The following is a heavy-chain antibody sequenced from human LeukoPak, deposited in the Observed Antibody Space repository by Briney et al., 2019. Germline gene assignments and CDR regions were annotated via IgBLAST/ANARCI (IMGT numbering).Heavy chain of an antibody. CDR1: GYTFTGYY. J-gene: IGHJ6*03. CDR3: AREATTVDPYYYYYYMDV. Sequence: ASVKVSCKAPGYTFTGYYMHWVRQAPGQGLEWMGWINPNSGGTNYAQKFQGRVTMTRDTSISTAYMELSRLRSDDTAVYYCAREATTVDPYYYYYYMDVWGKGTTVTVSS. D-gene: IGHD5-12*01. V-gene: IGHV1-2*02. CDR2: INPNSGGT.